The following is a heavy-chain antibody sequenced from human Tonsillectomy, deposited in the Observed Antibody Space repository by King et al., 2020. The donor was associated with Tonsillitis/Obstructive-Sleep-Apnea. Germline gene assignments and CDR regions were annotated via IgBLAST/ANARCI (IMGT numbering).Heavy chain of an antibody. D-gene: IGHD1-7*01. V-gene: IGHV3-23*04. CDR3: AKGDWNYFKPYDY. Sequence: VQLVESGGNLVQPGGSLRLSCAASGFTVSDYAMSWVRQAPGKGLEWVSTISGSGGRAHYADSVKGRFTVSRDSSKNTLYLQMNSLRAEDTAVYYCAKGDWNYFKPYDYWGQGTLVTVSS. CDR2: ISGSGGRA. CDR1: GFTVSDYA. J-gene: IGHJ4*02.